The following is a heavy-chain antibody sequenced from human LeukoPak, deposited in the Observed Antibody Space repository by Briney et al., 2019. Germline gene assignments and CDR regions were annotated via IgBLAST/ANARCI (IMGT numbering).Heavy chain of an antibody. V-gene: IGHV4-34*01. CDR1: GGSFSGYY. J-gene: IGHJ4*02. Sequence: PSETLSLTCAVYGGSFSGYYWSWIRQPPGKGLEWIGEINHSGSTNYNPSLKSRVTISVDTSKNQFSLKLSSVTAADTAVYYCARYRSSHDYGDYVPPFDYWGQGTLVTVSS. CDR2: INHSGST. CDR3: ARYRSSHDYGDYVPPFDY. D-gene: IGHD4-17*01.